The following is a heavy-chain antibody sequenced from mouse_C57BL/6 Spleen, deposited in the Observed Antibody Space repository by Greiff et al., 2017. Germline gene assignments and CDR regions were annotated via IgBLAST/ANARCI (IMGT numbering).Heavy chain of an antibody. CDR3: ARTTAQATPYYYAMDY. CDR2: INPSNGGT. J-gene: IGHJ4*01. V-gene: IGHV1-53*01. Sequence: QVQLQQPGTELVKPGASVKLSCKASGYTFTSYWMHWVKQRPGQGLEWIGNINPSNGGTNYNEKFKSKATLTVDKSSITAYMQLSSLTSEDSAVYYCARTTAQATPYYYAMDYWGQGTSVTVSS. CDR1: GYTFTSYW. D-gene: IGHD3-2*02.